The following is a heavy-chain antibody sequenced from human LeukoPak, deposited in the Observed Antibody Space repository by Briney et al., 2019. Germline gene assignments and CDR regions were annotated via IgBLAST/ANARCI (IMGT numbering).Heavy chain of an antibody. CDR2: IYHSGGT. Sequence: SETLSLTCTVSGYSISSGYYWGWIRQPPGKGLEWIGSIYHSGGTYYNPSLKSRGTISVDTSKNQSSLKLSSVTAADTAVYYCAAIRFLEWNTFDYWGQGTLVTVSS. CDR3: AAIRFLEWNTFDY. J-gene: IGHJ4*02. D-gene: IGHD3-3*01. V-gene: IGHV4-38-2*02. CDR1: GYSISSGYY.